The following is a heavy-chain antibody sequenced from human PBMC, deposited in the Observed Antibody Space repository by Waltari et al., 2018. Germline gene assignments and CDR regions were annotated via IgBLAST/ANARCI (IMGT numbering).Heavy chain of an antibody. CDR1: GGSFSGYY. CDR2: INHSGST. CDR3: ARGRYDYVWGSYRYNFDY. D-gene: IGHD3-16*02. Sequence: QVQLQQWGAGLLKPSETLSLTCAVYGGSFSGYYWSWIRQPPGKGLEWIGEINHSGSTTYNPSLKSRVTISVDTSKNQFSLKLSSVTAADTAVYYCARGRYDYVWGSYRYNFDYWGQGTLVTVSS. J-gene: IGHJ4*02. V-gene: IGHV4-34*01.